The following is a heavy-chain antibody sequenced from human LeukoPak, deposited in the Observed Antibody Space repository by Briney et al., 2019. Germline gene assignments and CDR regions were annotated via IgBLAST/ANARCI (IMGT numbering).Heavy chain of an antibody. CDR2: INPNSGGT. CDR1: GYTFTGYY. Sequence: ASVKVSCKASGYTFTGYYMHWVRQAPGQGLEWMGWINPNSGGTNYAQKFQGRVTMTRDTSISTAYMELSRLRSDDTAVYYCAREYVDIVATALGHDYWGQGTLVTVSS. J-gene: IGHJ4*02. CDR3: AREYVDIVATALGHDY. V-gene: IGHV1-2*02. D-gene: IGHD5-12*01.